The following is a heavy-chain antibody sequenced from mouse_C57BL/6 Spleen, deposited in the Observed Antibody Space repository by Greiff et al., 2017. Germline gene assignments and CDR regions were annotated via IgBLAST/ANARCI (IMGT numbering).Heavy chain of an antibody. CDR2: INYDGSST. J-gene: IGHJ1*03. CDR3: ARENDGYLWYFDV. Sequence: DVKLVESEGGLVQPGSSMKLSCTASGFTFSDYYMAWVRQVPEKGLEWVANINYDGSSTYYLDSLKSRFIISRDNAKNILYLQMNSLKSEDTATYYCARENDGYLWYFDVWGTGTTVTVSS. V-gene: IGHV5-16*01. D-gene: IGHD2-3*01. CDR1: GFTFSDYY.